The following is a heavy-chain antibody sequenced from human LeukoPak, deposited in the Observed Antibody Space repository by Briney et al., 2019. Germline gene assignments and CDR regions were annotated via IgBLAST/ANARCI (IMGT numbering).Heavy chain of an antibody. CDR2: IYTSGST. CDR1: GGSISSYY. V-gene: IGHV4-4*09. J-gene: IGHJ4*02. D-gene: IGHD3-22*01. Sequence: SETLSLTCAVSGGSISSYYWSWIRQPPGKGLEWIGYIYTSGSTNYNPSLKSRVTISVDTSKNQFSLKLSSVTAADTAVYYCAKGYFEDYFDYWGQGTLVTVSS. CDR3: AKGYFEDYFDY.